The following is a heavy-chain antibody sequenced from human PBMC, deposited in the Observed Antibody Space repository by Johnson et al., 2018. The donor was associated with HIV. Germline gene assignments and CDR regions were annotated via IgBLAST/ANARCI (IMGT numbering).Heavy chain of an antibody. CDR3: TTAIVIDAFDI. CDR1: GFSVTSKY. J-gene: IGHJ3*02. CDR2: IKRKIEGETT. V-gene: IGHV3-15*01. D-gene: IGHD3-16*02. Sequence: MQLVESGGGVVQPGGSLRLSCAASGFSVTSKYLSWVRQAPGKGLEWVGRIKRKIEGETTDYAAPVKGRFTISRDDSKNTLYLQMNSLTTEDTAVYYCTTAIVIDAFDIWGQGTMVTVSS.